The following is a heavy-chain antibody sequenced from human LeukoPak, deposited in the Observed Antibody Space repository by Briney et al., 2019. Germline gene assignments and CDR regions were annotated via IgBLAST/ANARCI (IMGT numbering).Heavy chain of an antibody. D-gene: IGHD4-17*01. CDR1: GFTFDDYA. Sequence: PGRSLRLSCAASGFTFDDYAMHWVRQAPGKGLEWVSGISWNSGSIGYADSVKGRFTISRDNAKNSLYLQMNSLRAEDTAIYYCASITTVTTPGYWGQGTLVTVSS. J-gene: IGHJ4*02. CDR2: ISWNSGSI. CDR3: ASITTVTTPGY. V-gene: IGHV3-9*01.